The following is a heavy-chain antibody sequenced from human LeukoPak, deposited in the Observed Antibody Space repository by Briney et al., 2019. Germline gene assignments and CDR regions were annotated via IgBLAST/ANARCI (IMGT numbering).Heavy chain of an antibody. CDR2: ISNSGST. J-gene: IGHJ6*03. CDR1: DGPIRSHY. CDR3: GRDALVGYFSYYYIDV. V-gene: IGHV4-59*11. Sequence: PSETLPLTCTVSDGPIRSHYWTWTRQSPLKGLEWIGDISNSGSTKYNPSLKSRVTISIDTSKSQFSLRLTSVTAADTAVYYCGRDALVGYFSYYYIDVWGKGTTVTVSS. D-gene: IGHD2-15*01.